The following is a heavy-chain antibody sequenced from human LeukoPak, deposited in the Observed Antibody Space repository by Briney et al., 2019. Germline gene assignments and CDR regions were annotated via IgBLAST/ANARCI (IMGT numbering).Heavy chain of an antibody. D-gene: IGHD3-22*01. CDR1: GGSISSGPYY. CDR3: ARRDDTSAYHQIFDY. V-gene: IGHV4-39*01. Sequence: SETLSLTCTVSGGSISSGPYYWGWIRQPPGTGLEWIGNIYYGENTYYNPSLKSRVTISIDTSKNQFYLKLSSLTAADTAVYYCARRDDTSAYHQIFDYSGPGTLVTVSS. CDR2: IYYGENT. J-gene: IGHJ4*02.